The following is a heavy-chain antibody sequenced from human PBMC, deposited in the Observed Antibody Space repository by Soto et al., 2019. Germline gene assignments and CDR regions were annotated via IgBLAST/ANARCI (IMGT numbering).Heavy chain of an antibody. CDR1: GFTFSSYS. J-gene: IGHJ3*02. D-gene: IGHD2-2*01. V-gene: IGHV3-21*01. CDR2: ISSSSSYI. Sequence: GGSLRLSCAASGFTFSSYSMNWVRQAPGKGLEWVSSISSSSSYIYYADSVKGRFTISRDNAKNSLYLQMNSLRAEDTAVYYCAREIVVVPAALSGNDAFDIWGQGTMVTVSS. CDR3: AREIVVVPAALSGNDAFDI.